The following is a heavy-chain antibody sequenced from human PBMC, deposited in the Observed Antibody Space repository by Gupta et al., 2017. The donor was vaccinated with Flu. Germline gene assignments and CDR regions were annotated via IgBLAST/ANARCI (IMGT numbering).Heavy chain of an antibody. Sequence: QVHLVQSGAEVKKPGASVKVSCKASGSSFSDYYKHWARQAPGQGLEWMGWILPKSGDTLDAQKFQGRITMTRDTSISTIYMELSSLRSDDTPVFYCTRDAKLDQAAPFVPWGQGTLVTVSS. V-gene: IGHV1-2*02. D-gene: IGHD1-1*01. CDR1: GSSFSDYY. CDR3: TRDAKLDQAAPFVP. J-gene: IGHJ5*02. CDR2: ILPKSGDT.